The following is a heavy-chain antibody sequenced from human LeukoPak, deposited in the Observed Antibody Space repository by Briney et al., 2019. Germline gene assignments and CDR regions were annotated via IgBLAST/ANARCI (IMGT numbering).Heavy chain of an antibody. D-gene: IGHD1-26*01. CDR3: AKGDKVGATDLTFDY. V-gene: IGHV3-23*01. CDR2: ISGSGGST. J-gene: IGHJ4*02. CDR1: GFTFSSYA. Sequence: GGSLRLSCAASGFTFSSYAMSWVRQAPGKGLEWVSAISGSGGSTYYADSVKCRFTISRDNSKNTLYLQMSSLRAEDTAVYYCAKGDKVGATDLTFDYWGQGTLVTVSS.